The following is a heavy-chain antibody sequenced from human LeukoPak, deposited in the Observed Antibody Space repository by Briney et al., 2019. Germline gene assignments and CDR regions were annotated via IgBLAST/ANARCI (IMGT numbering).Heavy chain of an antibody. CDR1: GYTFTSYY. CDR3: ARDGGYCSSTSCYALY. D-gene: IGHD2-2*01. Sequence: ASVNVSCKASGYTFTSYYMHWVRQAPGQGLEWMGIINPSGGSTNYAQKFQGRVTMTRDTSTTTVYMELSSLRSEDTAVYYCARDGGYCSSTSCYALYWGQGTLVTVSS. J-gene: IGHJ4*02. CDR2: INPSGGST. V-gene: IGHV1-46*01.